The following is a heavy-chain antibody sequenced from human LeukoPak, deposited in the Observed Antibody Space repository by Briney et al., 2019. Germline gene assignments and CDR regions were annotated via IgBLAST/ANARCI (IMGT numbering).Heavy chain of an antibody. D-gene: IGHD3-16*01. Sequence: ASVKVSCKASGYTFTSYDINWVRQATGHGLEWMGWMNPNSGNTGYAQKFQGRVTMTRNTSISTAYMELSSLRSEDTAVYYCAREGLLLGGVTNAVNWFDPWGQGTLVTVSS. V-gene: IGHV1-8*01. CDR3: AREGLLLGGVTNAVNWFDP. J-gene: IGHJ5*02. CDR1: GYTFTSYD. CDR2: MNPNSGNT.